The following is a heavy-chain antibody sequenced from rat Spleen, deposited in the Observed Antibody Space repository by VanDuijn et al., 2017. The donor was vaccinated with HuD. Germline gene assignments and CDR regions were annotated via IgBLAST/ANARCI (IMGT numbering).Heavy chain of an antibody. CDR3: RRDEYRNNWGFDY. CDR2: IWTGGST. J-gene: IGHJ3*01. V-gene: IGHV2-15*01. CDR1: GFSLTSYS. D-gene: IGHD1-5*01. Sequence: QVQLKESGPGLVQPSETLSLTCTVSGFSLTSYSVSWVRQPPGKGLEWMGVIWTGGSTAYNSLLKSRLGISRDISKSQVFLEMNSRQTEDTAVYFCRRDEYRNNWGFDYWGQGTLVTVSS.